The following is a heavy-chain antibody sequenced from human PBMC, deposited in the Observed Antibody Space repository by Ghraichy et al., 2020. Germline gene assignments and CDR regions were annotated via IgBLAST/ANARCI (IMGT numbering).Heavy chain of an antibody. CDR3: ARDIGFIYYDSSGYYFDS. J-gene: IGHJ4*02. CDR1: GGSISNYY. V-gene: IGHV4-59*01. D-gene: IGHD3-22*01. CDR2: IYYSGST. Sequence: ETLSLTCIVSGGSISNYYWTWIRQPPGKGLEWIGYIYYSGSTYYNPSLKSRVTISVDTSKNQFSLKLSSVTAADTAVYYCARDIGFIYYDSSGYYFDSWGQGTLVTVSS.